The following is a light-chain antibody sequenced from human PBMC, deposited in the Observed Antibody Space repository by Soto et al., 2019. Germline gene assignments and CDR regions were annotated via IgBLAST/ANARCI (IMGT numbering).Light chain of an antibody. V-gene: IGKV3-11*01. Sequence: EIVLTQSPATLSLSPGEKATLSCRASPSVSSYLAWYQQKPGQAPRLLMYDVSIRATGIPARFSGTGSETDFTLTITSLEPEDFAVYYCQQRSNWPWTFGQGTKVEIK. CDR1: PSVSSY. CDR2: DVS. J-gene: IGKJ1*01. CDR3: QQRSNWPWT.